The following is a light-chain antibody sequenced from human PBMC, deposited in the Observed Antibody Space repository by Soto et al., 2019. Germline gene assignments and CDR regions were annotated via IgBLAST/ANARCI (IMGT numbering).Light chain of an antibody. V-gene: IGKV3-15*01. J-gene: IGKJ4*01. CDR1: HSVSSR. CDR3: QQSYDWPPQLT. CDR2: GAS. Sequence: EIVMTQTPATLSVSVGERATLSCRASHSVSSRLAWYQQKPGQAPRLLIYGASTRATDIPARFSGSGSGTEFTLTISSLQSEDFAVYYCQQSYDWPPQLTFGGGTKVEIK.